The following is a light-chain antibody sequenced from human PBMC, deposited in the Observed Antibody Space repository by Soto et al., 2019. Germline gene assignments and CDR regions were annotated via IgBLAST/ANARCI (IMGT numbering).Light chain of an antibody. J-gene: IGLJ2*01. CDR1: SSDVGGYNY. CDR3: SSYTSRSTLVV. V-gene: IGLV2-14*01. CDR2: DVS. Sequence: QSALTQPASVSGSPGQSITISCTGTSSDVGGYNYVSWYQQRPDKAPKLMIFDVSNRPSGVSNRFSGSKSGNTATLTISGLQAEDEADYYCSSYTSRSTLVVFGGGTQLTVL.